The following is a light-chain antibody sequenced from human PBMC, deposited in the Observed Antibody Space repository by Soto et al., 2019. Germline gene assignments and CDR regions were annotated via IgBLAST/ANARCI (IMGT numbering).Light chain of an antibody. Sequence: DIQMTQSPSTLSASVGDRVTITCRASQSISSWLAWYQQKPGKAPKLLIYDASSLQSGVQSTFSGSGSGTDFTLTINSLHPEDFATYYCLQVYNFPRTFGQGTKVDIK. CDR2: DAS. CDR1: QSISSW. V-gene: IGKV1-12*01. J-gene: IGKJ1*01. CDR3: LQVYNFPRT.